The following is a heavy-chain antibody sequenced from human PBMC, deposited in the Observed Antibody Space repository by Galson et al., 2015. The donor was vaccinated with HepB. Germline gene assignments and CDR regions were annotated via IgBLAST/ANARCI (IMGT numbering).Heavy chain of an antibody. CDR1: GYTFTSYA. J-gene: IGHJ4*02. V-gene: IGHV1-3*01. CDR2: INAGNGNT. Sequence: CKPSGYTFTSYAMHCVRQAPGQRLEWMGWINAGNGNTKYSQKFQGRVTITRDTSASTAYMERSSLRSEDTAVYYCARANDFWSGHLDYWGQGTLVTVSS. CDR3: ARANDFWSGHLDY. D-gene: IGHD3-3*01.